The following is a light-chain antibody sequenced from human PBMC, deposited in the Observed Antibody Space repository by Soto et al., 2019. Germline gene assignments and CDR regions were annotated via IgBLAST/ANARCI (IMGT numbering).Light chain of an antibody. CDR2: GAS. CDR1: ESVSSN. J-gene: IGKJ5*01. V-gene: IGKV3-15*01. Sequence: SPSTAKLSVSPGERATLSCRASESVSSNLAWYQQRPGQAPRLVIYGASTRATGIPARFSGGGSGTEFTLTIISRLYAEFAGYYCHQYNSGSPITFGQGTRLEI. CDR3: HQYNSGSPIT.